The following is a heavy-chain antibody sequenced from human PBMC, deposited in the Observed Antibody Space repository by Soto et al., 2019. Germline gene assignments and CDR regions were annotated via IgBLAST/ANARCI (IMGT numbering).Heavy chain of an antibody. CDR3: AGTTSHQWYYMDV. V-gene: IGHV6-1*01. D-gene: IGHD1-7*01. CDR1: GDSVSSNSAA. CDR2: TYYRSRWYN. Sequence: VQLQESGPGLVKPSQTLSLTWAISGDSVSSNSAAWNWIRLSPSRGLEWLARTYYRSRWYNDYAVSVRSRITVNPDTSKNQFSLQLTSVTPQDTAVYYCAGTTSHQWYYMDVWGKGTTVTVSS. J-gene: IGHJ6*03.